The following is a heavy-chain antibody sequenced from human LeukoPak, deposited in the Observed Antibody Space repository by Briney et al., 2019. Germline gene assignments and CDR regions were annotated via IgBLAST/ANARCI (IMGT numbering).Heavy chain of an antibody. Sequence: PSETLSLTCAVYGGSFSGYYWSWIRQPPGKGLEWIGEINHSGSTNYNPSLKSRVTISVDTSKNQFSLKLSSVTAADTAVYYCARRPEVWWGSGSYYFDYWGQGTLVTVSP. J-gene: IGHJ4*02. CDR2: INHSGST. CDR3: ARRPEVWWGSGSYYFDY. V-gene: IGHV4-34*01. D-gene: IGHD3-10*01. CDR1: GGSFSGYY.